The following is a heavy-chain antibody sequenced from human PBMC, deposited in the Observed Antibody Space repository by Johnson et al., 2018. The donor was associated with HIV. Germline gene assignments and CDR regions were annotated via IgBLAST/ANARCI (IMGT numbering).Heavy chain of an antibody. D-gene: IGHD1-26*01. CDR2: ISGGAAGST. V-gene: IGHV3-66*02. CDR3: ERGGMRGELGAFDI. CDR1: GFSVSNNY. J-gene: IGHJ3*02. Sequence: VQLVESGGGLVQSGGSLRLSCGASGFSVSNNYMNWVRQAPGKGLEWVSFISGGAAGSTYYADSVRSGFTTSRDNATNTLNLQLNDLRHEDTALYYCERGGMRGELGAFDIWGQGTMVTVSS.